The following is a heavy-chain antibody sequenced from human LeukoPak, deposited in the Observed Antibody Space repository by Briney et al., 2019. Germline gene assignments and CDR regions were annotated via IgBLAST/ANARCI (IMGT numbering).Heavy chain of an antibody. CDR3: AGPDFWSGKDAFDI. J-gene: IGHJ3*02. CDR2: INHSGST. V-gene: IGHV4-34*01. CDR1: GGSFSGYY. D-gene: IGHD3-3*01. Sequence: SETLSLTCAVYGGSFSGYYWSWIRQPPGKGLEWIGEINHSGSTNYNPSLKSRVTISVDTSKNQFSLKLSSVTAADTAVYYCAGPDFWSGKDAFDIWGQGTMVTVSS.